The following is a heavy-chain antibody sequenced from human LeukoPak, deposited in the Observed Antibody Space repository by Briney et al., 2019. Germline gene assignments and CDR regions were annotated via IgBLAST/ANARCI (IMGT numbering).Heavy chain of an antibody. D-gene: IGHD6-13*01. V-gene: IGHV4-59*11. CDR2: IYYSGST. CDR3: AMSSWISDFDI. CDR1: GGSISNHY. Sequence: SETLSLTCTVSGGSISNHYWSWIRQPPGKGLEWIGYIYYSGSTNYNPSPKSRVTISVDTSKKKFSLKLSSVTAADTAVYYCAMSSWISDFDIWGQGTMVTVSS. J-gene: IGHJ3*02.